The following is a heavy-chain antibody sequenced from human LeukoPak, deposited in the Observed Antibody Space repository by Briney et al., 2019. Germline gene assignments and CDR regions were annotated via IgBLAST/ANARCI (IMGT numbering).Heavy chain of an antibody. Sequence: SGTLSLTCIVSGGSISSLNLWSWLRQPPGKGLEWIGEMYLGGSTNFNPSLKSRVTILIDKSKNQLSLQLTSVTAADTAVYYCAGLEGRYSTDWFYFFDYWGQGALVTVSS. V-gene: IGHV4-4*02. CDR2: MYLGGST. J-gene: IGHJ4*02. CDR3: AGLEGRYSTDWFYFFDY. CDR1: GGSISSLNL. D-gene: IGHD6-19*01.